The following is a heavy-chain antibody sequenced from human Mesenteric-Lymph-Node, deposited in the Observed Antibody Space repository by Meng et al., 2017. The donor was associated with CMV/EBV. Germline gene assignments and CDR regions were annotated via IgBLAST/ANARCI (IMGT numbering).Heavy chain of an antibody. CDR3: ARGSSYDILTGYFDY. J-gene: IGHJ4*02. CDR1: GGSFSGYY. D-gene: IGHD3-9*01. Sequence: VELHQWGQGLVKPSETLSGTCAVYGGSFSGYYWNWIRQSPEKGLEWIGEINHSGSTTYNPSFTSRIIISVDTSTNQISLNMSSVTAADTAVYYCARGSSYDILTGYFDYWGQGALVTVSS. CDR2: INHSGST. V-gene: IGHV4-34*01.